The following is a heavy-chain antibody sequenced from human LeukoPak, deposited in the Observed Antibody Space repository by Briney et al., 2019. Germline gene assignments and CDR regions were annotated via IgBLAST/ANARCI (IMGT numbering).Heavy chain of an antibody. V-gene: IGHV2-5*02. J-gene: IGHJ4*02. Sequence: SGPTLVNPTQTLTLTCTFSGFSISTSGVGVGWIRQPPGKALEWLALVYWDDDKRYSPSLKSRLTITKDTSKNQVVLTMTNMDPVDTATYYCAHRQYGDYALGYWGQGTLVTVSS. CDR3: AHRQYGDYALGY. D-gene: IGHD4-17*01. CDR2: VYWDDDK. CDR1: GFSISTSGVG.